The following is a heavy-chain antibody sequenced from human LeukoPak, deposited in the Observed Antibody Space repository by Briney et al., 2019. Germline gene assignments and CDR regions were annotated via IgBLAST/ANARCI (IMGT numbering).Heavy chain of an antibody. J-gene: IGHJ4*02. D-gene: IGHD3-10*01. Sequence: SETLSLTCTVSGGSINSYYWSWIRQPPGKGLEWIGYIYSSGTTDYNPSLKSRVTISVDTSKNRFSLKLSSVTAADTAVYYCARHPFYYGSGIRYFDYWGQGTLVTVSS. V-gene: IGHV4-59*08. CDR2: IYSSGTT. CDR3: ARHPFYYGSGIRYFDY. CDR1: GGSINSYY.